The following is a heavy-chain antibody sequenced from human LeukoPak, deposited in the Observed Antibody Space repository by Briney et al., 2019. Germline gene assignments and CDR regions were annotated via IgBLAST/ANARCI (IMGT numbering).Heavy chain of an antibody. CDR1: GGSISSYY. J-gene: IGHJ6*02. CDR2: IYYGGST. V-gene: IGHV4-59*01. CDR3: ARVWAARPGAHPDYYYYYGMDV. Sequence: PSETLSLTCTVSGGSISSYYWSWIRQPPGKGLEWIGYIYYGGSTNYNPSLKSRVTISVDTSKNQFSLKLSSVTAADTAVYYCARVWAARPGAHPDYYYYYGMDVWGQGTTVTVSS. D-gene: IGHD6-6*01.